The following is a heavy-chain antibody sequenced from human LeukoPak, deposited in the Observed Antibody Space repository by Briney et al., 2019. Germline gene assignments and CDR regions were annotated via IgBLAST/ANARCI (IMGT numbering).Heavy chain of an antibody. Sequence: SETLSLTCTVSGGSISSYYWSWIRQPPGKGLEWIGYIYYSGSTNYNPSLKSRVTISVDTSKNQFSLKLSSVTAADTAVYYCARESGSYYAGFRAFDIWGQGTMVTVSS. CDR1: GGSISSYY. CDR3: ARESGSYYAGFRAFDI. V-gene: IGHV4-59*01. D-gene: IGHD1-26*01. CDR2: IYYSGST. J-gene: IGHJ3*02.